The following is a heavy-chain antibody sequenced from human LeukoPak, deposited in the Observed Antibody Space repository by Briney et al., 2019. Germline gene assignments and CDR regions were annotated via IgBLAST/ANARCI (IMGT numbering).Heavy chain of an antibody. Sequence: PGGSLRLSCAASGFTFSTYTMHWVRQAPGKGLEYVSFISSNGDSTYYANSVKGRFTISRDNSKNTLYLQMGSLRPEDMAVYYCARAEVGSTVDYWGQGTLVTVSS. CDR3: ARAEVGSTVDY. V-gene: IGHV3-64*01. CDR2: ISSNGDST. CDR1: GFTFSTYT. J-gene: IGHJ4*02. D-gene: IGHD1-26*01.